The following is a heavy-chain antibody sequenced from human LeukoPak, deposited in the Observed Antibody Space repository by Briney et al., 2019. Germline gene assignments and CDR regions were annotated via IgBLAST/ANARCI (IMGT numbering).Heavy chain of an antibody. CDR2: IIPILGIA. CDR3: ARHGDLGVATGGTFDY. Sequence: ASVKVSCKASGGTFRSYAISWVRQAPGQGLEWMGRIIPILGIANYAQKFQGRVTITADKSTSTAYMELSSLRSEDTAVYYCARHGDLGVATGGTFDYWGQGTLVTVSS. CDR1: GGTFRSYA. D-gene: IGHD5-12*01. V-gene: IGHV1-69*04. J-gene: IGHJ4*02.